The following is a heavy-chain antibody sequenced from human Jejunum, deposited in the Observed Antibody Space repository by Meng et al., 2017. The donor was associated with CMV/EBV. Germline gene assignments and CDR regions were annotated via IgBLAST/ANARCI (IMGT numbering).Heavy chain of an antibody. Sequence: FNGSYMHWVRQAPGQGLEWMGWVNPNSGDTDYAQNFQGRVTMTRDPSISTAYMELSGLRSDDTAVYYCARDGVLCGDTSCRGFYSWGQGTLVTVSS. J-gene: IGHJ5*02. CDR1: FNGSY. V-gene: IGHV1-2*02. CDR2: VNPNSGDT. CDR3: ARDGVLCGDTSCRGFYS. D-gene: IGHD2-21*01.